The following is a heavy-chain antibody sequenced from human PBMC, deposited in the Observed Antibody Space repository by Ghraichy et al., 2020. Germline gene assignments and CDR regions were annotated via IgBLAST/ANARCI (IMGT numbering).Heavy chain of an antibody. CDR2: VNHSGVT. D-gene: IGHD6-13*01. CDR1: GGSFSGYY. CDR3: ARVSRAAAGTCVGHSYHYYYVDG. V-gene: IGHV4-34*01. Sequence: SETLSLTCAVYGGSFSGYYWSWILQHPGKGLEWSGEVNHSGVTNYNPSLKSRVTISVDKSKNQFSLKLSSVTAADTAVYYCARVSRAAAGTCVGHSYHYYYVDGWGKGPTVTESS. J-gene: IGHJ6*03.